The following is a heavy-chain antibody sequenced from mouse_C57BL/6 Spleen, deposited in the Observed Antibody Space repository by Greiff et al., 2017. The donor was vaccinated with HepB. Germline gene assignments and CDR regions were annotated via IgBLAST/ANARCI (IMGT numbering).Heavy chain of an antibody. V-gene: IGHV3-6*01. CDR2: ISYDGSN. D-gene: IGHD6-1*01. J-gene: IGHJ2*01. CDR3: ASRLRSYYFDY. CDR1: GYSITSGYY. Sequence: EVKLMESGPGLVKPSQSLSLTCSVTGYSITSGYYWNWIRQFPGNKLEWMGYISYDGSNNYNPSLKNRISITRDTSKNQFFLKLNSVTTEDTATYYCASRLRSYYFDYWGQGTTLTVSS.